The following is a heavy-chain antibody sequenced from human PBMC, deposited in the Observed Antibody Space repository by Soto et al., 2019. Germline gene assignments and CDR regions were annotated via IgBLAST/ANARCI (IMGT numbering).Heavy chain of an antibody. D-gene: IGHD3-10*01. CDR2: IWYDGSNK. CDR1: GFTFSSYG. J-gene: IGHJ4*02. V-gene: IGHV3-33*01. CDR3: AREDYDSGSFDY. Sequence: QVQLVESGGGVVQPGKSLRLSCAASGFTFSSYGMHWVRQAPCKGLEWVAVIWYDGSNKYYADSVKGRFTISRDNSKNTLDLHMNSLRAEDTAVYYCAREDYDSGSFDYWGQGTLVTVSS.